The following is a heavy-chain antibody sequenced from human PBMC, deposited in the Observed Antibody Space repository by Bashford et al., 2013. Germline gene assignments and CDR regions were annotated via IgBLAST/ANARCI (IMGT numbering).Heavy chain of an antibody. CDR3: ARTGVTLYGVPINDFGLDV. V-gene: IGHV4-34*01. D-gene: IGHD3-3*01. CDR2: INHSEST. Sequence: SETLSLTCAVYGASFSGYYWSWIRQSPGKGLEWIGEINHSESTNYNPSLKSGVTISVDTSKNQFSLKLSSVTAADTAVYYCARTGVTLYGVPINDFGLDVCGQGTTVTVSS. J-gene: IGHJ6*02. CDR1: GASFSGYY.